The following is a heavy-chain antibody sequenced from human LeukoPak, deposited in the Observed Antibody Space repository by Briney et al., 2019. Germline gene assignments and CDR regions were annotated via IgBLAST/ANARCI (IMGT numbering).Heavy chain of an antibody. J-gene: IGHJ4*02. CDR1: GVSISRHY. D-gene: IGHD3-16*01. V-gene: IGHV4-59*11. CDR3: AGGGYVHHDY. Sequence: PSETLSLTCTVSGVSISRHYWSWIRQPPGKGLEWIGYIYYSGSTNYNPSLKSRVTISVDKSKNQLTLKLSSETAADTAVYYCAGGGYVHHDYWGQGTLVTVSS. CDR2: IYYSGST.